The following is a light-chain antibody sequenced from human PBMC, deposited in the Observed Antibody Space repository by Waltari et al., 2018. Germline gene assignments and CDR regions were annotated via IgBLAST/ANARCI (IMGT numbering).Light chain of an antibody. CDR2: KDS. CDR3: QSVDSNGPV. Sequence: SYELTQPPSVSVSPGQTARITCSGDALPKKYVYWYQQKPGQAPVMVIYKDSERPSGIPERFSGSSSGTTVTLTISGVQAEDEADYYCQSVDSNGPVFGGGTKVTVL. J-gene: IGLJ2*01. V-gene: IGLV3-25*03. CDR1: ALPKKY.